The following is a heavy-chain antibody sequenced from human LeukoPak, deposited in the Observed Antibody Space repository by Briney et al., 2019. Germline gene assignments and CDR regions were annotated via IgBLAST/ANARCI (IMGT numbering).Heavy chain of an antibody. Sequence: GGSLRLSCAASGFTFSRSAMHWVRQAPGKGLEWVAIISYDGGNKYYADSVKGRFTISRDNSKNTLYLQMNSLRAEDTAVYFCVSLGYSSSSVRYWGQGTLVTASS. CDR2: ISYDGGNK. D-gene: IGHD6-6*01. V-gene: IGHV3-30*04. CDR3: VSLGYSSSSVRY. CDR1: GFTFSRSA. J-gene: IGHJ4*02.